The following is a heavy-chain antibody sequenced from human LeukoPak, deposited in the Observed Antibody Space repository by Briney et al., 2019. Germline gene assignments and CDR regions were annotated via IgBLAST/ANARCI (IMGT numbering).Heavy chain of an antibody. V-gene: IGHV4-39*01. D-gene: IGHD1-1*01. J-gene: IGHJ4*02. CDR1: GGSISSSSYY. CDR3: ARYTMRRQTHYYFDY. Sequence: PSETLSLTCTASGGSISSSSYYWGWIRQPPGQGLEWIGSIYYSGSTYYNPSLKSRVTISVDTSKNQFSLKLSSVTAADTAVYYCARYTMRRQTHYYFDYWGQGTLVTVSS. CDR2: IYYSGST.